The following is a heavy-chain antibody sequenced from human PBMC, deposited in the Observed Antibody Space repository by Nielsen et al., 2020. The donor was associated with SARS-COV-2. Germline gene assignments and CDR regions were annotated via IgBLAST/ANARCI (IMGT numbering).Heavy chain of an antibody. J-gene: IGHJ6*02. CDR2: ISTSGGGT. D-gene: IGHD3-10*01. CDR1: GFTFSDYA. Sequence: GESLKISCVASGFTFSDYAMSWVRQAPGKGPEWVSSISTSGGGTYYAESVKGRFSISRDNSKNTLYLEMNSLRVEDTALYYCAKGNSRLSWFGELALYYYYYGMDVWGQGTTVTVSS. V-gene: IGHV3-23*01. CDR3: AKGNSRLSWFGELALYYYYYGMDV.